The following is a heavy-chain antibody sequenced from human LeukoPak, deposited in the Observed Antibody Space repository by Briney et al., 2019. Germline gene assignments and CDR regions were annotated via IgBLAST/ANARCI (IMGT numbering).Heavy chain of an antibody. V-gene: IGHV1-2*02. CDR3: ARDAAAISPYNWFDP. J-gene: IGHJ5*02. CDR2: INPNSGGT. D-gene: IGHD2-2*02. CDR1: GYTFTGYY. Sequence: GASVKVSCKASGYTFTGYYMHWVRQAPGQGLAWMGWINPNSGGTNYAQKFQGRVTMTRDTPISTAYMELSRLRSDDTAVYYCARDAAAISPYNWFDPWGQGTLVTVSS.